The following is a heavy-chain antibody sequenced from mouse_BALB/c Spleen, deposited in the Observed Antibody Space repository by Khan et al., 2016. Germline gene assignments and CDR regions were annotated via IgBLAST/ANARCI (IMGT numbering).Heavy chain of an antibody. Sequence: VQLKESGPGLVKPSPSLSLTCTVTGYSFTSDYAWNLIRQFPGNILEWMGYIRYSGSTCYNPSLKGRISFTRDTSKNQFFLQLNSVTTEDTATYSGARGDYYGSSNYFDYWGQGTTLTVSS. CDR3: ARGDYYGSSNYFDY. CDR2: IRYSGST. J-gene: IGHJ2*01. D-gene: IGHD1-1*01. V-gene: IGHV3-2*02. CDR1: GYSFTSDYA.